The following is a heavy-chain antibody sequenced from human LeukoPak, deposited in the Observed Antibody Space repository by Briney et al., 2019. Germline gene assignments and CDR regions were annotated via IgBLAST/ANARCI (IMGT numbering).Heavy chain of an antibody. CDR1: GGSISSGGYY. CDR3: ARTWDDYGSGSYYSTPYYFDY. Sequence: SETLSLTCTVSGGSISSGGYYWSWIRQHPGKGLEWIGYIYYSGSTYYNPSLKSRVTISVDTSKNQFSLKLSSATAADTAVYYCARTWDDYGSGSYYSTPYYFDYWGQGTLVTVSS. CDR2: IYYSGST. J-gene: IGHJ4*02. D-gene: IGHD3-10*01. V-gene: IGHV4-31*03.